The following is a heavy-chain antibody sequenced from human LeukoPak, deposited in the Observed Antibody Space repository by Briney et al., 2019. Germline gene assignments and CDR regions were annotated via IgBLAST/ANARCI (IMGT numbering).Heavy chain of an antibody. V-gene: IGHV4-39*07. D-gene: IGHD1-1*01. Sequence: PSETLSLTCTVSGGSIRSSYYYWGWIRQPPGKGLEWIGSIYDSGSTYYNPSLKSRVTISVDKSKNQFSLKLSSVTAADTAVYYCARDTHDGNWGQGTLVTVSS. CDR3: ARDTHDGN. CDR2: IYDSGST. CDR1: GGSIRSSYYY. J-gene: IGHJ4*02.